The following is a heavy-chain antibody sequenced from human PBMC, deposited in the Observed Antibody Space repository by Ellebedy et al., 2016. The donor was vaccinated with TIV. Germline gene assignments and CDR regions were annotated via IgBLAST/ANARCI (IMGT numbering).Heavy chain of an antibody. V-gene: IGHV3-23*01. CDR3: AKDIRQFYRGNEGDWSDP. CDR1: GFRFSSYA. Sequence: GESLKISCAASGFRFSSYALNWVRQAPGKGLEWVSGISDSGDTTYYPDSVQGRFTISRDNSKSTLYLQMNRLRVEDTAITYCAKDIRQFYRGNEGDWSDPWGQGTLVTVSS. J-gene: IGHJ5*02. CDR2: ISDSGDTT. D-gene: IGHD4-23*01.